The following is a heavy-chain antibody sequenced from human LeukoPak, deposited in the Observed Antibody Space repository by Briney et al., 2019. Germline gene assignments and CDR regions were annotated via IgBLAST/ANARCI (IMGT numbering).Heavy chain of an antibody. CDR3: ARDWPYSSSSSDY. D-gene: IGHD6-6*01. J-gene: IGHJ4*02. V-gene: IGHV1-69*05. Sequence: ASVKVSCKASGGTFSSYAISWVRQAPGHGVEWVGRIIPIFGTANYAQKFQGRVTITTDESTSTAYMELSSLRSEDTAIYYCARDWPYSSSSSDYWGQGTLVTVSS. CDR2: IIPIFGTA. CDR1: GGTFSSYA.